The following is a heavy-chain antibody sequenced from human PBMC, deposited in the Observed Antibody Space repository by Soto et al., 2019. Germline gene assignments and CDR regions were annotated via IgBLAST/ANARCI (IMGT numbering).Heavy chain of an antibody. Sequence: QLQLQESGPGLVKPSETLSLTCTVSGGSISSSLYYWGWIRQPPGKGLEWIGSIYYIGTTYYNPSLKIRVTISVDTSKNHFSLRLSSVPAADTAVYYCARSRSGSWYYFDHWGQGTLVTVSS. CDR1: GGSISSSLYY. CDR3: ARSRSGSWYYFDH. V-gene: IGHV4-39*02. D-gene: IGHD6-13*01. J-gene: IGHJ4*02. CDR2: IYYIGTT.